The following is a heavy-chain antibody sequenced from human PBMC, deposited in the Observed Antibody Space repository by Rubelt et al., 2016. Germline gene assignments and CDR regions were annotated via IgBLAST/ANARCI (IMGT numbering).Heavy chain of an antibody. J-gene: IGHJ4*02. D-gene: IGHD1-26*01. CDR2: LHHSGSS. CDR1: GASITSSGYY. Sequence: QLQLQESGPGLVKPSETLSLTCTVSGASITSSGYYWGWIRQPPGKGLEWIGSLHHSGSSGYSASLRSRVTISIDTSKNLLFLRLTSVTAADTAVYYCARDPMGVGSNSYFDYWGQGALVTVSS. V-gene: IGHV4-39*02. CDR3: ARDPMGVGSNSYFDY.